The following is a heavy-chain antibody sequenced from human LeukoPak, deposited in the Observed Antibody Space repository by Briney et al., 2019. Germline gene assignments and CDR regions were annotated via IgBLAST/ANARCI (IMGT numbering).Heavy chain of an antibody. CDR1: GFTFSNYD. CDR3: AKSHHVTAIDY. J-gene: IGHJ4*02. V-gene: IGHV3-13*01. CDR2: VDTAGDT. D-gene: IGHD2-21*02. Sequence: PGGSLRLSCAASGFTFSNYDIHWVRQATGKGLEWVSAVDTAGDTYYAGSVKGRFTISRDNSKNTLYLQMNSLRADDTAVYYCAKSHHVTAIDYWGQGTLVTVSS.